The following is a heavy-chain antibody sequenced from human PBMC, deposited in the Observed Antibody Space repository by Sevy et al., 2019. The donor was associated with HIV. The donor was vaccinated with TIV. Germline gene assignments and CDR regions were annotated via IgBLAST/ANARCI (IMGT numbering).Heavy chain of an antibody. CDR2: VNHSGST. D-gene: IGHD3-9*01. CDR3: AREGGDYDILTGYSPRYGMDV. Sequence: SDTLSLTCVVYDGSFSGYFWSWIRQPPGKGLEWIGEVNHSGSTNYSPSLKSRVTISVDTSKNQFSLKLSSVTAADTAVYYCAREGGDYDILTGYSPRYGMDVWGQGTTVTVSS. CDR1: DGSFSGYF. V-gene: IGHV4-34*01. J-gene: IGHJ6*02.